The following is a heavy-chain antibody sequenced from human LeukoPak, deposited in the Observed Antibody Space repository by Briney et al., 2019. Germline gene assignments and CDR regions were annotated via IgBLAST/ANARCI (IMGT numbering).Heavy chain of an antibody. CDR3: ARDRVQLWSHDY. Sequence: GGSLRLSCAASGFTFSGYWMSWVRQAPGKGLEWVANIKPDGSDKYYVDSVKGRFTISRENAKNSLYLHMNSLRAEDTAVYYCARDRVQLWSHDYWGQGTLVTVSS. CDR1: GFTFSGYW. CDR2: IKPDGSDK. D-gene: IGHD1-1*01. J-gene: IGHJ4*02. V-gene: IGHV3-7*04.